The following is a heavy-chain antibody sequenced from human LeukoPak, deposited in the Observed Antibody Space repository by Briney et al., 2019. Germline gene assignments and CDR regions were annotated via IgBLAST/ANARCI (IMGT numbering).Heavy chain of an antibody. D-gene: IGHD6-19*01. CDR3: AKDSPYSSGWYPVY. V-gene: IGHV3-23*01. CDR2: ISGSGGST. J-gene: IGHJ4*02. Sequence: GGSLRLSCAASGFTFSSYAMSWVRQAPGKGLEWVSAISGSGGSTCYADSVKGRFTISRDNSKNTLYLQMNSLRAEDTAVYYCAKDSPYSSGWYPVYWGQGTLVTVSS. CDR1: GFTFSSYA.